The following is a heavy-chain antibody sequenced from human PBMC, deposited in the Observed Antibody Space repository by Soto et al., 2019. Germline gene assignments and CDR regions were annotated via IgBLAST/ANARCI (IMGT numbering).Heavy chain of an antibody. CDR3: AKNWNWGSLVH. D-gene: IGHD7-27*01. Sequence: SETLSLTCAVYGGSFSCYYLSWIRQPPGKGLEWIGEVNHSGSTNCDPSLKSRVTISVDTSKNQFSLKLSSVTAADTAVYYCAKNWNWGSLVHWGQGTLVTVS. CDR2: VNHSGST. V-gene: IGHV4-34*01. CDR1: GGSFSCYY. J-gene: IGHJ4*02.